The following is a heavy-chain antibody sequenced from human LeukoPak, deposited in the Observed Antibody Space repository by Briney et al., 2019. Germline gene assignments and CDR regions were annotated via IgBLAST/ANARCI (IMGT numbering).Heavy chain of an antibody. V-gene: IGHV1-46*01. CDR3: ARGVISWKFLDY. CDR1: GYTFTSYY. CDR2: INPSGGST. D-gene: IGHD3-10*01. Sequence: ASVKVSCTASGYTFTSYYMHWVRQAPGQGLEWMGIINPSGGSTSYAQKFQGRVTMTRDTSTSTVYMGLSSLRSEDTAVYYCARGVISWKFLDYWGQGTLVTVSS. J-gene: IGHJ4*02.